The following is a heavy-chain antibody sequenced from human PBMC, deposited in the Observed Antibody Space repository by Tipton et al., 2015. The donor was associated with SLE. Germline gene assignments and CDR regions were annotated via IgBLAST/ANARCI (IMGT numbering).Heavy chain of an antibody. Sequence: LRLSCTISGGSISTYFWSWIRQPPGKGLEWIGYVYYSGSTYYNPSLKSRVTISVDTSKNQFSLKLSSVTAADTAVYYCARHFRQQLVRGGYFDYWGQGTLVIVSS. D-gene: IGHD6-13*01. CDR1: GGSISTYF. V-gene: IGHV4-59*08. CDR3: ARHFRQQLVRGGYFDY. CDR2: VYYSGST. J-gene: IGHJ4*02.